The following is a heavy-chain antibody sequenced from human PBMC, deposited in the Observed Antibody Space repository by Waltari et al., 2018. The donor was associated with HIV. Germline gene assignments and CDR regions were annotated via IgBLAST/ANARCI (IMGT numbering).Heavy chain of an antibody. D-gene: IGHD3-22*01. CDR2: INPNRGGT. CDR3: ARDRRYYYDSLLQAFDI. CDR1: GYTFTGYY. V-gene: IGHV1-2*01. J-gene: IGHJ3*02. Sequence: QVQLVQSGAEVKKPGASVKVSCKASGYTFTGYYMHWVRQAPGQGLECMGRINPNRGGTNYAQKCQGRVTSTRDTSISTAYMELSRLRSDDTAVYYCARDRRYYYDSLLQAFDIWGQGTMVTVSS.